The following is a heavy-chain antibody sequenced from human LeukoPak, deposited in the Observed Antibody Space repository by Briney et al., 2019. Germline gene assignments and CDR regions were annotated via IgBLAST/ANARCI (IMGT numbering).Heavy chain of an antibody. J-gene: IGHJ6*02. CDR3: ARGYCSGGSCLYYYYYGMDV. CDR1: GFTFSSYE. D-gene: IGHD2-15*01. Sequence: PGGPLRLSCAASGFTFSSYEMNWVRQAPGKGLEWVSYISSSGSTIYYADSVKGRFTISRDNAKNSLYLQMNSLRAEDTAVYYCARGYCSGGSCLYYYYYGMDVWGQGTTVTVSS. V-gene: IGHV3-48*03. CDR2: ISSSGSTI.